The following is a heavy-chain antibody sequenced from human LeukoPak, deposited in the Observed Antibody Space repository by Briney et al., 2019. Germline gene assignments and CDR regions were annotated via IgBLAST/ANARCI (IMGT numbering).Heavy chain of an antibody. D-gene: IGHD2-2*01. V-gene: IGHV3-74*01. J-gene: IGHJ4*02. Sequence: GGSLRLSRAASGFTFSSYWMHWVRQAPGKGLVWVSRINSDGSSTNYADSVKGRFTISRDNAKNTLYLQMNSLRAEDTAVYYCAREGGLGYCSSTSCSDFDYWGQGTLVTVSS. CDR2: INSDGSST. CDR3: AREGGLGYCSSTSCSDFDY. CDR1: GFTFSSYW.